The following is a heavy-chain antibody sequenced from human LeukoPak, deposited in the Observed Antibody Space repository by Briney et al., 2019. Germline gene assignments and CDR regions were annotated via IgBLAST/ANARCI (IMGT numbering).Heavy chain of an antibody. V-gene: IGHV6-1*01. Sequence: SQTLSLTFSISGDSVSSNSAAWNWIRQSPSRGLEWLGRTYYRSKWSNDYAVSVKSRITINPDTSKNQFSLQLHSVTPDDTGVYYCARLVGGSPDYGGQGTLVTVSS. CDR2: TYYRSKWSN. CDR3: ARLVGGSPDY. CDR1: GDSVSSNSAA. J-gene: IGHJ4*02. D-gene: IGHD2-15*01.